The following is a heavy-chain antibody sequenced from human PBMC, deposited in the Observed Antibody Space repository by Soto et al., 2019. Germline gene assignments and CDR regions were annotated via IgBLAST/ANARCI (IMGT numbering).Heavy chain of an antibody. J-gene: IGHJ3*02. CDR1: RYTFTSHG. CDR3: ARLLTEGATFREDAFDI. D-gene: IGHD1-26*01. V-gene: IGHV1-18*01. CDR2: ISTFNGKT. Sequence: QVELMQSGGEVKRPGASVKVSCKSSRYTFTSHGISRVRQAPGQGLEWMGWISTFNGKTDSAQKFQGRVTMTADTRTNTAYMELRSLRSDDTAVYYCARLLTEGATFREDAFDIWGQGTKVTVSS.